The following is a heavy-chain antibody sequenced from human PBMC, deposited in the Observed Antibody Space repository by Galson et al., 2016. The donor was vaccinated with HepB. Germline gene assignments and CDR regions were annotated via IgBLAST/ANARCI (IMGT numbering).Heavy chain of an antibody. CDR3: AQYYYDGSGYFEYFQN. D-gene: IGHD3-22*01. CDR1: GFTFTTYW. Sequence: SLRLSCAASGFTFTTYWMSWVRQAPGKGLEWVANIKQDGSEKYYVDSVKGRFTISRDNAKNSLYLQMNSLRAEDTAVYYCAQYYYDGSGYFEYFQNWGQGSRVTVSS. J-gene: IGHJ1*01. CDR2: IKQDGSEK. V-gene: IGHV3-7*03.